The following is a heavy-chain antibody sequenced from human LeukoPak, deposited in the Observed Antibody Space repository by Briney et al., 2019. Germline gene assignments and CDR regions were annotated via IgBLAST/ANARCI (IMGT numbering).Heavy chain of an antibody. V-gene: IGHV3-7*01. CDR1: GFAFSNYW. Sequence: GGSLRLSCAASGFAFSNYWMSWVRQAPEKGLEWVANINEDGSGTHYMDAVKGRFTISRDNAKNSLFLEMNSLRAEDTAVYYCARDGYSSISIVYWGQGTLVTVSS. CDR2: INEDGSGT. D-gene: IGHD4-11*01. J-gene: IGHJ4*02. CDR3: ARDGYSSISIVY.